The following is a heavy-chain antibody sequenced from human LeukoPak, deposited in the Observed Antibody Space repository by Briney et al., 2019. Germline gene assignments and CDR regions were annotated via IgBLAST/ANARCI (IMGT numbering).Heavy chain of an antibody. D-gene: IGHD3-16*01. CDR1: GFTFSDSW. CDR3: ATYTHWVAGDV. Sequence: GGSLRLSCAASGFTFSDSWMSWVRQAPGKGLEWVANMNQDGSAKGYVDSVKGRFTISGDNARNSLYLQMSSLRPEDTAVYYCATYTHWVAGDVWGQGTTVTVSS. V-gene: IGHV3-7*01. J-gene: IGHJ6*02. CDR2: MNQDGSAK.